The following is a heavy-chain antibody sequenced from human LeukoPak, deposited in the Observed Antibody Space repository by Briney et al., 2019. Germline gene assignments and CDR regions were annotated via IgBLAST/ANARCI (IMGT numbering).Heavy chain of an antibody. J-gene: IGHJ3*02. D-gene: IGHD2-2*01. CDR1: GDSVSSNSVA. CDR2: TYSRSKWYN. Sequence: SQTLSLTCAISGDSVSSNSVAWNWIRQSPSRGLEWLGRTYSRSKWYNDYAVSVKSRITINPDTSMNQFSLQLNSVTPEDTAVYYCARGVQPLHESDAFDIWGQGTMVTVSS. V-gene: IGHV6-1*01. CDR3: ARGVQPLHESDAFDI.